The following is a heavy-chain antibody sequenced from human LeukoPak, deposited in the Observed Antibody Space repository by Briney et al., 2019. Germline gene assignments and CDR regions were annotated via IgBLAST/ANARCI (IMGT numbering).Heavy chain of an antibody. Sequence: PSETLSLTCTVSGGSISGSSYYWGWIRQPPGKGLEWIGSLYYSGSTYYNPSLKSRVTISVDTSKNQFSLKLSSVTAADTAVYYCARQEGYCSSTSCFWWNYNWFDPWGQGPLVTVSS. J-gene: IGHJ5*02. CDR2: LYYSGST. CDR1: GGSISGSSYY. D-gene: IGHD2-2*01. CDR3: ARQEGYCSSTSCFWWNYNWFDP. V-gene: IGHV4-39*01.